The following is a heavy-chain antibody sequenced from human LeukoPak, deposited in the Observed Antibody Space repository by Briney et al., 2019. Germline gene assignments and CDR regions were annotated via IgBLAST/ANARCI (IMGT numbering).Heavy chain of an antibody. Sequence: PGGSLRLSCAASGFTFSSYAMNWVRQAPGKGLEWVALIGSDGNKKYYADSVKGRFSISRDNSNNTLYLQMNSLGVEDTAVYYCARGRYSSSWKDYWGQGTLVTVSS. CDR3: ARGRYSSSWKDY. CDR1: GFTFSSYA. J-gene: IGHJ4*02. D-gene: IGHD6-13*01. V-gene: IGHV3-33*08. CDR2: IGSDGNKK.